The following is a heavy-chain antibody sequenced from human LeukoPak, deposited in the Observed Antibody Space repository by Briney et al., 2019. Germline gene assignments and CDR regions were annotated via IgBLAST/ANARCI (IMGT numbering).Heavy chain of an antibody. V-gene: IGHV3-48*03. D-gene: IGHD3-22*01. CDR1: GFTFSSYE. Sequence: GGSLRLSCAASGFTFSSYEMNWVRQAPGKGLEWVLSISGSGDSIYYADSVKGRFTISRDNAKNSLYLQMNSLRAEDTAVYYCARVPTYYDISGYYYYWGQGTLVTVSS. CDR3: ARVPTYYDISGYYYY. J-gene: IGHJ4*02. CDR2: ISGSGDSI.